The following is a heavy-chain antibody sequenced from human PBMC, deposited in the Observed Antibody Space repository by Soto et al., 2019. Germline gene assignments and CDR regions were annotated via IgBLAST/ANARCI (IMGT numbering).Heavy chain of an antibody. Sequence: ASVKVSCKASGYTFTSYYMHWVRQAPGQGLEWMGIINPSGGSTSCAQKFQGRVTMTRDTSTSTVYMELSSLRSEDTAVYYCARDRRNSGVPAAKYYYYYGMDVWGQGTTVTVSS. CDR1: GYTFTSYY. J-gene: IGHJ6*02. V-gene: IGHV1-46*01. CDR2: INPSGGST. D-gene: IGHD2-2*01. CDR3: ARDRRNSGVPAAKYYYYYGMDV.